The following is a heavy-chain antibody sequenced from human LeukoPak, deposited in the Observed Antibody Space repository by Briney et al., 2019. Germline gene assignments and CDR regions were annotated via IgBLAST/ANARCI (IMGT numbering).Heavy chain of an antibody. CDR2: ISGSGANT. Sequence: GGSLRLSCAASGFTFSSYAMSWVRQAPGKGLEWVSAISGSGANTYYADSMKGRFTISRDDSKNTLYLQMNSLRAEDTAVYYCAKAPGRSGYFPHYYYYMDVWGKGTTVTVSS. D-gene: IGHD3-3*01. CDR1: GFTFSSYA. CDR3: AKAPGRSGYFPHYYYYMDV. J-gene: IGHJ6*03. V-gene: IGHV3-23*01.